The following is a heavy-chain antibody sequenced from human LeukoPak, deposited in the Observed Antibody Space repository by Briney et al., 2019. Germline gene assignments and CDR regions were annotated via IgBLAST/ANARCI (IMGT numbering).Heavy chain of an antibody. Sequence: GASVKVSCKASGYTFTGYYMHWVRQAPGQGLEWMGWINPNSGGTNYVQKFQGRVTMTRDTSISTAYMELSRLRSDDTAVYYCARVASSWYSYGYWGQGTLVTVSS. D-gene: IGHD6-13*01. CDR3: ARVASSWYSYGY. CDR1: GYTFTGYY. CDR2: INPNSGGT. J-gene: IGHJ4*02. V-gene: IGHV1-2*02.